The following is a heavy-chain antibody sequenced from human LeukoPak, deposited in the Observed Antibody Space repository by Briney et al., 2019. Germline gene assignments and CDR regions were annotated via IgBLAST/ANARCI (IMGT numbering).Heavy chain of an antibody. D-gene: IGHD3-22*01. J-gene: IGHJ3*02. Sequence: SETLSLTCTVSGGSISSYYWSWIRQPPGKGLEWIGYIYYSGSTNYNPSLKSRVTISVDTSKNQFSLKLSSVTAADTAVYYCAREEYYYDSSGYDAFDIWGQGTMVTVSS. V-gene: IGHV4-59*01. CDR1: GGSISSYY. CDR3: AREEYYYDSSGYDAFDI. CDR2: IYYSGST.